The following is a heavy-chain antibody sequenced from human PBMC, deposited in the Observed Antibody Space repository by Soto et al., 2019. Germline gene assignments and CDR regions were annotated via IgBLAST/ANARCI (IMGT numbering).Heavy chain of an antibody. D-gene: IGHD3-10*01. V-gene: IGHV3-30-3*01. CDR1: GFTFSSYA. CDR2: ISYDGSNK. CDR3: ARDSVGTMVRGVIPPSYGMDV. J-gene: IGHJ6*02. Sequence: LRLSCAASGFTFSSYAMHWVRQAPGKGLEWVAVISYDGSNKYYADSVKGRFTISRDNSKNTLYLQMNSLRAEDTAVYYCARDSVGTMVRGVIPPSYGMDVWGQGTTVTVYS.